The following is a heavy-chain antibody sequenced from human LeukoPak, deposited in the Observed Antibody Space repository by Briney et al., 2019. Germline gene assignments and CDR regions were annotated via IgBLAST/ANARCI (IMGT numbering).Heavy chain of an antibody. CDR1: GFTFSNYW. V-gene: IGHV3-48*04. CDR3: ATSPVYSYGHPYYFDY. CDR2: ISSSGRTT. J-gene: IGHJ4*02. D-gene: IGHD5-18*01. Sequence: PGGSLRLSCAGSGFTFSNYWMSWVRQAPGKGLEWVSYISSSGRTTYYADSVKGRFTISRDNAKNSLYLQMNSLRAEDTAVYYCATSPVYSYGHPYYFDYWGQGTLVTVSS.